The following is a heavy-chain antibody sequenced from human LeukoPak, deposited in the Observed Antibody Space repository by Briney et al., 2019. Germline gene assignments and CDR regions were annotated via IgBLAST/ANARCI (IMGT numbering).Heavy chain of an antibody. CDR1: GFTFSSYA. Sequence: GGSLRLSCAASGFTFSSYAMSWVRQVPGKGLEWVSGVHGSGGSTYYADSVKGRFTISRDNSKNTVYLEMNSLRAEDTALYYCAKDRSLWFWELQNWGHGTLVTVSS. CDR2: VHGSGGST. V-gene: IGHV3-23*01. CDR3: AKDRSLWFWELQN. J-gene: IGHJ4*01. D-gene: IGHD3-10*01.